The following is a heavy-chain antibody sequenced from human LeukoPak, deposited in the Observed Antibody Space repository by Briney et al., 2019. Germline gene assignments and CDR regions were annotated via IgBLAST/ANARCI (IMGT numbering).Heavy chain of an antibody. J-gene: IGHJ4*02. CDR2: ISSNSNYM. V-gene: IGHV3-21*01. D-gene: IGHD3-22*01. Sequence: GGSVRLSCAASGHTFSSSNMNWVRQAPGKGLEWVSSISSNSNYMYYTDSVKGRFTIFRDNAENTLYLQMNSLRSEDTAVYYCARGLISSGYSPYFDYWGQGTLVTVS. CDR3: ARGLISSGYSPYFDY. CDR1: GHTFSSSN.